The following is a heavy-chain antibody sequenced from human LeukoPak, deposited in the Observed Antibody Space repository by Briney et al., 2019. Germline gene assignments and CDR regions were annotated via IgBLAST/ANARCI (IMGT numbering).Heavy chain of an antibody. CDR3: AKSSDYDYVWGTYRFYYFDY. V-gene: IGHV3-23*01. D-gene: IGHD3-16*02. J-gene: IGHJ4*02. CDR2: ISAGGGST. CDR1: GFTFSSYG. Sequence: GGSLRLSCAAAGFTFSSYGMSWVRQAPGKGLEWVSGISAGGGSTYYADSVKGRFTISRDNSKNTLYLQMNSLRAEDTAVYYCAKSSDYDYVWGTYRFYYFDYWGQGTLVTVSS.